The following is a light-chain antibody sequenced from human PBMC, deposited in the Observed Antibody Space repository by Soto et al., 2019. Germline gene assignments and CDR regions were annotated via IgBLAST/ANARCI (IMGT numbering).Light chain of an antibody. V-gene: IGKV1-5*03. CDR1: QSISSW. Sequence: DIPMTQSPSTLSASVGDRVTITCRASQSISSWLAWYQQKPGKAPKLLIYKASSLESGVPSRFGGSGSGTEITLTISSLQPDDFATYYYQQYNSYRTFGQGTKVEIK. CDR2: KAS. CDR3: QQYNSYRT. J-gene: IGKJ1*01.